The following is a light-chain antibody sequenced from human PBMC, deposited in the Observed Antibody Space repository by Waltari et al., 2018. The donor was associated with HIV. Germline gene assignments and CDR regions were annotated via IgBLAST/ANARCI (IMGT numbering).Light chain of an antibody. CDR3: QQYYRSVT. CDR2: DTS. CDR1: QSVASYF. J-gene: IGKJ5*01. V-gene: IGKV3-20*01. Sequence: EIVLPQSPGTLSLSSGERATLSGRASQSVASYFLAWYQHTPGQSPRLLIYDTSRRATGIPDRFSGSVSGTDFSLTIGRLELEECAVYYCQQYYRSVTCGQGTRLE.